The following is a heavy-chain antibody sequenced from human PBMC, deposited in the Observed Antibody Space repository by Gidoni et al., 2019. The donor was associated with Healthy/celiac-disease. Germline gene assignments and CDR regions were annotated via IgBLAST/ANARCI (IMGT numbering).Heavy chain of an antibody. V-gene: IGHV4-4*07. CDR2: IYTSGST. CDR1: GGSLSSYY. J-gene: IGHJ6*03. Sequence: QVQLQESGPGLVKPSETLSLTCTVSGGSLSSYYWSWIRQPAGKGLEWIGRIYTSGSTNYNPSLKSRVTMSVDTSKNQFSLKLSSVTAADTAVYYCARDKEVVVPAESYDYYYYYMDVWGKGTTVTVSS. D-gene: IGHD2-2*01. CDR3: ARDKEVVVPAESYDYYYYYMDV.